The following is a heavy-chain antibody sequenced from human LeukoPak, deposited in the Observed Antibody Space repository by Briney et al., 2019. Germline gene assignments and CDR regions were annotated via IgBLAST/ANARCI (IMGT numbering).Heavy chain of an antibody. CDR2: IYNSAIT. CDR3: VRDRVTGRFFGMDV. V-gene: IGHV4-59*12. CDR1: GGSIRSMDY. Sequence: SETLSLTCSVSGGSIRSMDYWSWIRQSPGKGLEWIGYIYNSAITNYNPHLKSRVTISPDTSKNQFSLELTSVTAADTATYYCVRDRVTGRFFGMDVWGQGTTIIVSS. J-gene: IGHJ6*02. D-gene: IGHD3-9*01.